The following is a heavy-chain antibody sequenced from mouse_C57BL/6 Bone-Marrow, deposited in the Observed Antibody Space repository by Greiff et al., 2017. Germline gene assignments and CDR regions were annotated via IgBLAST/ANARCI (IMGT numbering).Heavy chain of an antibody. CDR1: GYTFTSYW. CDR3: ARRGVTAYYAMDY. J-gene: IGHJ4*01. V-gene: IGHV1-72*01. Sequence: QVQLQQPGAELVKPGASVKLSCKASGYTFTSYWMHWVKQRPGRGLEWIGRIDPNSGGTKYNEKFKSKATLTVDKPSSTADMQLSSRTSEDSAVYDGARRGVTAYYAMDYWGQGTSVTVSS. CDR2: IDPNSGGT. D-gene: IGHD2-13*01.